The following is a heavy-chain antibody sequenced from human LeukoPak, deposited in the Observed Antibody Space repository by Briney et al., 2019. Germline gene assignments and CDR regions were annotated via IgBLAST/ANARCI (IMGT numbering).Heavy chain of an antibody. V-gene: IGHV3-30*02. CDR2: IRYDGSNK. D-gene: IGHD3-10*01. Sequence: PGGSLRLSCAASGFTFSSYGMHWVRQAPGKGLEWVAFIRYDGSNKFYADSVEGRFTISRDNSKNTLYLQMNSLRAEDTAVYYCAKDLYGSGSYQIRLFDYWGQGTLVTVSS. J-gene: IGHJ4*02. CDR3: AKDLYGSGSYQIRLFDY. CDR1: GFTFSSYG.